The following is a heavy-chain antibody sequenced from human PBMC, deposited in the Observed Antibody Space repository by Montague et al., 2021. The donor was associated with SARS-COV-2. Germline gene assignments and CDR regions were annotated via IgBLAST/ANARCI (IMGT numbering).Heavy chain of an antibody. Sequence: SETLSLTCTVSGGSISSSSYYWGWTRQPPGKGLEWIGSIYYSGSTYYNPSLKSRVTKSVDTSKNQFSLKLSSVTAADTAVYYCAKLLWFRGGFDYWGQGTLVTVSS. CDR3: AKLLWFRGGFDY. CDR1: GGSISSSSYY. CDR2: IYYSGST. D-gene: IGHD3-10*01. J-gene: IGHJ4*02. V-gene: IGHV4-39*07.